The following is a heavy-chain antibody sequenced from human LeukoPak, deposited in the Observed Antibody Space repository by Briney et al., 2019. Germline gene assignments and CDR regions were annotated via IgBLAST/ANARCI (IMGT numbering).Heavy chain of an antibody. CDR2: IYTSGST. CDR1: GGSFSSYY. J-gene: IGHJ4*02. CDR3: ARRTHGNYDY. D-gene: IGHD1-7*01. Sequence: SETLSLTCTVSGGSFSSYYWSWIRQPPGKGLEWIGYIYTSGSTNYNPSLKSRVTISVDTSKNQSTLKLSSVTAADTAVYYCARRTHGNYDYWGQGTLVTVSS. V-gene: IGHV4-4*09.